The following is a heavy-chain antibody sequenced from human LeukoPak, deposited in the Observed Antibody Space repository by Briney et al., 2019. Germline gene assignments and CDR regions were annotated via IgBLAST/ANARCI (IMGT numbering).Heavy chain of an antibody. D-gene: IGHD1-14*01. J-gene: IGHJ6*03. CDR2: IKSKTDGGTT. CDR3: TTAKALPPDYYYYYYMDV. V-gene: IGHV3-15*01. Sequence: PGGSLRLSCAASGFAFNNAWMSWVRQAPGKGLEWVGRIKSKTDGGTTDYAAPVKGRFTISRDDSKNTLYLQMNSLKTEDTAVYYCTTAKALPPDYYYYYYMDVWGKGTTVTVSS. CDR1: GFAFNNAW.